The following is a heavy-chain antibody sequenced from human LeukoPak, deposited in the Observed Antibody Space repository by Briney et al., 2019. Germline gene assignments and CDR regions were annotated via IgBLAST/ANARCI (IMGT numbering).Heavy chain of an antibody. Sequence: SETLSLTCTVSGGSISSYYWSWIRQPPGKGLEWIGYIYYSGSTNYNPSLKSRVTISVDTSKNQFSLKLSSVTAADTAVYYCARVVTMVRVHAFDIWGQGTMVTVSS. CDR3: ARVVTMVRVHAFDI. CDR2: IYYSGST. D-gene: IGHD3-10*01. J-gene: IGHJ3*02. CDR1: GGSISSYY. V-gene: IGHV4-59*08.